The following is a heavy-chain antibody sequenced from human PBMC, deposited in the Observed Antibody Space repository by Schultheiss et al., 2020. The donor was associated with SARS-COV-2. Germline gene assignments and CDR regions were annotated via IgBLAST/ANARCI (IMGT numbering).Heavy chain of an antibody. D-gene: IGHD6-19*01. V-gene: IGHV4-34*01. J-gene: IGHJ2*01. Sequence: SETLTLTCAVYGGSFSGYYWSWIRQPPGKGLEWIGEINHSGSTYYNPSLKSRVTMSVDTSKNQFSLRLSSVTAADTAVYYCARRQWLPRYFDLWGRGTLVTVSS. CDR1: GGSFSGYY. CDR3: ARRQWLPRYFDL. CDR2: INHSGST.